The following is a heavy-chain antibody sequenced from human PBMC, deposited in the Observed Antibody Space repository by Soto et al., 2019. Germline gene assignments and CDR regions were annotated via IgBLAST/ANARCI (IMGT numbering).Heavy chain of an antibody. V-gene: IGHV4-31*03. D-gene: IGHD3-10*01. J-gene: IGHJ4*02. Sequence: QVQLQESGPGLVKPSQTLSLTCTVSDGSISSGGYYWSWIRQPPGKGLEWIGYIYYSGSTYYNPSLKSRVTISVDTSKNQFSLKLSSVTAADTAVYYRARERGYYGSGRRAVFDYWGQGTLVTVSS. CDR1: DGSISSGGYY. CDR2: IYYSGST. CDR3: ARERGYYGSGRRAVFDY.